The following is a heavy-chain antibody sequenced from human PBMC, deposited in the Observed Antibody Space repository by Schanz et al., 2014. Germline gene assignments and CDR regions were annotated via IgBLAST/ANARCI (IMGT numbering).Heavy chain of an antibody. J-gene: IGHJ4*02. CDR3: TRDTDSHFDS. V-gene: IGHV3-74*01. D-gene: IGHD2-15*01. CDR1: GFTFSSSW. CDR2: TSHDGSFT. Sequence: EVHLVESGGGLVQPGGSLRLSCAASGFTFSSSWMHWVRQAPGKGLVWVSRTSHDGSFTTFAYSGQGRFTISRDNARNTLYLQMNSLRAEDTAVYYCTRDTDSHFDSWGQGTLVTVSS.